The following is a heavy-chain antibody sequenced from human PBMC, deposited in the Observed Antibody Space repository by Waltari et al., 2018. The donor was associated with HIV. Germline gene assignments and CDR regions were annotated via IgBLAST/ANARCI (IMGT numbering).Heavy chain of an antibody. V-gene: IGHV3-74*03. CDR1: GLTFRNYW. CDR2: IYGDGSNT. J-gene: IGHJ4*02. Sequence: EVHLVESGGGLVQPGGSRRLSSIASGLTFRNYWLHWVPTVSGKGLVWVSRIYGDGSNTMYADSVKGRFTIARDNAKNTLYLQMNDLRVDDTAIYYCTTLTTRGDYFDSWGQGALVTVSS. CDR3: TTLTTRGDYFDS. D-gene: IGHD3-9*01.